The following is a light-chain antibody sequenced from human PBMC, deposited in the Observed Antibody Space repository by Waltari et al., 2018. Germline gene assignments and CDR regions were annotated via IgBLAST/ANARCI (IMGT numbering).Light chain of an antibody. J-gene: IGLJ1*01. CDR3: SSYTTSSAPGV. CDR1: DCDVGSYDF. V-gene: IGLV2-14*01. Sequence: QSALTQPASVSGSPGQSITISCSGPDCDVGSYDFVSWYQQHPGKAPHLIIYEVSNRPSGISNRFSASKSGNTASLTISGLQAEDEADYYCSSYTTSSAPGVFGTGTRVTVL. CDR2: EVS.